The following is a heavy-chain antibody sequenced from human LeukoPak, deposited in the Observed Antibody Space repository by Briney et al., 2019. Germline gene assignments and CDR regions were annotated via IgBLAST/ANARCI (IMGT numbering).Heavy chain of an antibody. CDR1: GYSISSGYY. J-gene: IGHJ6*03. V-gene: IGHV4-38-2*02. CDR3: ARLSVAGTSGYYYMDV. Sequence: PSETLSLTCTVSGYSISSGYYWGWIRQPPGKGLEWIGSIYHSGSTYYNPSLKSRVTISVDTSKNQFSLKLSTVTAADTAVYYCARLSVAGTSGYYYMDVWGKGTTVTVSS. D-gene: IGHD6-19*01. CDR2: IYHSGST.